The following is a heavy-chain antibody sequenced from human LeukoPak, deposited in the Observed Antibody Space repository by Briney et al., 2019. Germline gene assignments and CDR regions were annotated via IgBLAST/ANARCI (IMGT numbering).Heavy chain of an antibody. J-gene: IGHJ1*01. Sequence: PSETLSLTCTVSGDSISSSTYYWGWIRQPPGKGLEWIGSIYYSGSTYYNPSLKSRVTISVDTSKNQFSLKLSSVTAADTAVYYCARHDDDGIRPGFKHWGQGTLVTVSS. D-gene: IGHD5-18*01. CDR3: ARHDDDGIRPGFKH. V-gene: IGHV4-39*01. CDR2: IYYSGST. CDR1: GDSISSSTYY.